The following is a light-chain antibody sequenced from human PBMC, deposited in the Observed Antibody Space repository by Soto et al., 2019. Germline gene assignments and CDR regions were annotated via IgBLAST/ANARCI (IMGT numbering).Light chain of an antibody. CDR2: AAS. J-gene: IGKJ4*01. CDR1: QTISNY. CDR3: QQCYSSPLT. Sequence: DIQMPHSPSSLSAPLGDRVTITCRASQTISNYLNWYHQQPGKAPKLLIYAASSLQSGVPSRFSGSGSGTDFTLTISSMQPEDFATYYCQQCYSSPLTFGGGTKVDIK. V-gene: IGKV1-39*01.